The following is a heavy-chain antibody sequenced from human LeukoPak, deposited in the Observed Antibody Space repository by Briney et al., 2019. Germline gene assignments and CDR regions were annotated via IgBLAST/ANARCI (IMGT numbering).Heavy chain of an antibody. V-gene: IGHV3-21*01. J-gene: IGHJ4*02. CDR1: GGSISSGGYY. D-gene: IGHD2-21*02. CDR3: ARDVTHCGGDCYSGDY. Sequence: ETLSLTCTVSGGSISSGGYYWSWVRQAPGKGLEWVSSISSSSSYINYADSVKGRFTISRDNAKNSLYLQMNSLRAEDTAVYYCARDVTHCGGDCYSGDYWGQGTLVTVSS. CDR2: ISSSSSYI.